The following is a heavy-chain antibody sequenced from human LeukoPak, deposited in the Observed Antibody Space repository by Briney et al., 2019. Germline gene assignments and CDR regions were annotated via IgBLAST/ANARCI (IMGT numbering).Heavy chain of an antibody. CDR3: VRSYDWVFDY. CDR2: TFYRSKWYN. Sequence: SQTLSLTFAISGDSVSRHDLTWDWVRQSPSRGLEWLGRTFYRSKWYNDYAVSVKSRITVRPDTSKNQFSLHLNSVTSEDTAVYYCVRSYDWVFDYWGQGTRVTVSS. V-gene: IGHV6-1*01. CDR1: GDSVSRHDLT. D-gene: IGHD1-1*01. J-gene: IGHJ4*02.